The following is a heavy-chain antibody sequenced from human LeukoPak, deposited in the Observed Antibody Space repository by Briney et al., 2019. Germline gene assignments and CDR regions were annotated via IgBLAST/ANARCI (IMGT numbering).Heavy chain of an antibody. Sequence: SETLSLTCTVSGASISTYYWSWIRQSPGKGLEWIGYIYDSGSTNYNPSLKSRVTISSDMSKNQFSLKVSSVTAADTAIYYCARDYGVGGYYFDSWGQGTLVTVSS. CDR3: ARDYGVGGYYFDS. D-gene: IGHD3-22*01. CDR1: GASISTYY. J-gene: IGHJ4*02. V-gene: IGHV4-59*01. CDR2: IYDSGST.